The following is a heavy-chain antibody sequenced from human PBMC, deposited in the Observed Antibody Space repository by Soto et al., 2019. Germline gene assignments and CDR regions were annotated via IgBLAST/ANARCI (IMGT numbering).Heavy chain of an antibody. CDR2: IYYSGST. Sequence: QLQLQESGPGLVKPSETLSLTCTVSGGSISSSSYYWGWIRQPPGKGLEWIGSIYYSGSTYYNPSLKSRLTLPVDTSKNQFSLKLSSVTAADTAVYYCARHGGSGVDYWGQGTLVTVSS. CDR1: GGSISSSSYY. J-gene: IGHJ4*02. V-gene: IGHV4-39*01. D-gene: IGHD6-19*01. CDR3: ARHGGSGVDY.